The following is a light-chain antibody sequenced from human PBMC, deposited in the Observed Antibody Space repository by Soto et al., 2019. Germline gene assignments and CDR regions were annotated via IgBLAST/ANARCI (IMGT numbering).Light chain of an antibody. CDR2: STD. V-gene: IGLV8-61*01. J-gene: IGLJ2*01. CDR1: SGSVSTNYF. Sequence: QTVVTQEPSFSVSPGGTVTLTCGLNSGSVSTNYFPSWYQQTPGQAPRTLIYSTDTRSSGVPDRFSGSILGNKAALTITGAQADDESDYYCVLYMGSGFWLFGGGTKVTVL. CDR3: VLYMGSGFWL.